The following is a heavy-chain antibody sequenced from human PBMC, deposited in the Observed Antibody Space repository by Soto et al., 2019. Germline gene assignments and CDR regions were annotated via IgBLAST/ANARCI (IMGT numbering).Heavy chain of an antibody. CDR2: ISYDGSNK. Sequence: PGGSLRLSCAASGFTFSSYGMHWVRQAPGKGLEWVAVISYDGSNKYYADSVKGRFTISRDNSKNTLYLQMNSLRAEDTAVYYCAKDLYSGSPPSSDFDYWGQGTLVTVSS. CDR1: GFTFSSYG. D-gene: IGHD1-26*01. V-gene: IGHV3-30*18. CDR3: AKDLYSGSPPSSDFDY. J-gene: IGHJ4*02.